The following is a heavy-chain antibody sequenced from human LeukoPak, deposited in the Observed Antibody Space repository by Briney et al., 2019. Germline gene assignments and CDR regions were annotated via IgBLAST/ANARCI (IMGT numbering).Heavy chain of an antibody. CDR3: ARLTVATRDRHFDY. J-gene: IGHJ4*02. V-gene: IGHV4-39*01. D-gene: IGHD5-12*01. CDR1: GGSISSTSYY. Sequence: SETLSLTCTVSGGSISSTSYYWGWIRQPPGKGLECIGSIYHSGTTYDNPSLKSRVAISVDTSKNQFSLKLSSVTAADTAVCYCARLTVATRDRHFDYWGQGTLVTVSS. CDR2: IYHSGTT.